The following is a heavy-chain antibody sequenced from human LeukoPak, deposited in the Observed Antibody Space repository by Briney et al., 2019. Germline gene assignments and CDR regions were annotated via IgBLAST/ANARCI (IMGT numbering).Heavy chain of an antibody. V-gene: IGHV4-39*01. CDR1: GGSISSYY. Sequence: SETLSLTCTVSGGSISSYYWSWIRQPPGKGLEWIGSIYYSGSTYYNPSLKSRVTISVDTSKNQFSLKLSSVTAADTAVYYCARRGDDFGSGYRPPHYFDYWGQGTLVTVSS. D-gene: IGHD3-3*01. CDR3: ARRGDDFGSGYRPPHYFDY. CDR2: IYYSGST. J-gene: IGHJ4*02.